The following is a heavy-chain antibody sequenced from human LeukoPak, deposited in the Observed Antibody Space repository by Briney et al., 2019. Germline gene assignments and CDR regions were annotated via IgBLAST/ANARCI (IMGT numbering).Heavy chain of an antibody. CDR2: ISSSGSTI. CDR1: GFTFSDYY. V-gene: IGHV3-11*01. D-gene: IGHD3-9*01. CDR3: AKDRDILTGYLDY. J-gene: IGHJ4*02. Sequence: GGSLRLSCAASGFTFSDYYMSWIRQAPGKGLEWVSYISSSGSTIDYAESVRGRFTISRDNAKNSLYLQMNSLRAEDTALYYCAKDRDILTGYLDYWGQGTLVTVSS.